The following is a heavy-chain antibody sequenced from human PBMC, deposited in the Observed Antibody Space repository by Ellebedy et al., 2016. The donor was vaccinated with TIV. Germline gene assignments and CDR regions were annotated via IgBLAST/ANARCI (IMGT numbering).Heavy chain of an antibody. D-gene: IGHD6-13*01. V-gene: IGHV4-34*01. CDR3: ARGSFSIAAASTTFDY. CDR2: INHSGST. Sequence: SETLSLXXAVYGGSFSGYYWSWIRQPPGKGLEWIGEINHSGSTNYNPSLKSRVTISVDTSRNQFSLKLSSVTAADTAVYYCARGSFSIAAASTTFDYWGQGTLVTVSS. J-gene: IGHJ4*02. CDR1: GGSFSGYY.